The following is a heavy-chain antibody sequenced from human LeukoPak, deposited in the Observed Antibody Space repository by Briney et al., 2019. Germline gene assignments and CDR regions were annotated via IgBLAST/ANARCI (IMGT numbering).Heavy chain of an antibody. D-gene: IGHD3-10*01. CDR1: GFTFTSYA. V-gene: IGHV3-23*01. CDR3: TKDSGPYRYYFDY. Sequence: GGSLRLSCAASGFTFTSYAMTWVRQAPGRGLEWVSAISGSGGSTFYADSVKGRFTISRDNSKNTLYLQMNSLRAEDTAVYYCTKDSGPYRYYFDYWSQGTLVTVYS. CDR2: ISGSGGST. J-gene: IGHJ4*02.